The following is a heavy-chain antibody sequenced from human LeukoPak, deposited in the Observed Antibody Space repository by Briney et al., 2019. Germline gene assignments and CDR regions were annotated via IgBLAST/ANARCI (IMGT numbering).Heavy chain of an antibody. V-gene: IGHV1-69*13. J-gene: IGHJ4*02. D-gene: IGHD1-20*01. Sequence: GASVKVSCKASGGTFSSYAISWVRQAPGQGLEWMGGIIPIFGTANYAQKFQGRVTITADESTSTAYMELSSLRSEDTAVYYCARGRNGYNWNVGYWGQGTLVTVSS. CDR2: IIPIFGTA. CDR3: ARGRNGYNWNVGY. CDR1: GGTFSSYA.